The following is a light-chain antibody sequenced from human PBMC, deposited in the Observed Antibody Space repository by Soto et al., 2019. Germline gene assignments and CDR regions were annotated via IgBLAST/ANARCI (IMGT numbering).Light chain of an antibody. Sequence: EIVLTQSPGTLSLSPGERATLSCRASQSVSSSYLAWYQQKPGQAPRLLIYGASSRATGIPDRFSSSGSGTDFTLTIIRLEPEDFAVYYCQQYGSSPPWTFGQGTKVEIK. CDR1: QSVSSSY. CDR2: GAS. CDR3: QQYGSSPPWT. V-gene: IGKV3-20*01. J-gene: IGKJ1*01.